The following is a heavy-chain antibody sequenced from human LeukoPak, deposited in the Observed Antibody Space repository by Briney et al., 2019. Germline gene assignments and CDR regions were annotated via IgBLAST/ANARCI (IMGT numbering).Heavy chain of an antibody. CDR3: GRKGYCYGSGGYYYYMDV. D-gene: IGHD5-18*01. J-gene: IGHJ6*03. CDR2: IYHSGST. V-gene: IGHV4-38-2*01. Sequence: PSETLSLTCAVSGYSISSGYYWGWIRQPPGKGLEWIGSIYHSGSTYYNPSLKSRVTISVDTSKNQFSLKLSSVTAADTAVYYCGRKGYCYGSGGYYYYMDVWGKGTTVTVSS. CDR1: GYSISSGYY.